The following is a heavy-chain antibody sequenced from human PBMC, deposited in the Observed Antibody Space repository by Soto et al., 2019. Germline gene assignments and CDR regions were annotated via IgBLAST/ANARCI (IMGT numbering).Heavy chain of an antibody. CDR3: ARVTATGPHSFDY. V-gene: IGHV3-48*03. CDR1: GFTFSSYE. Sequence: GGSLRLSCAASGFTFSSYEMNWVRQAPGKGLEWVSYISSSGSTIYYADSVKGRFTISRDNAKNSLYLQMNSLRAEDTAVYYCARVTATGPHSFDYWGQGTLVTV. J-gene: IGHJ4*02. D-gene: IGHD1-1*01. CDR2: ISSSGSTI.